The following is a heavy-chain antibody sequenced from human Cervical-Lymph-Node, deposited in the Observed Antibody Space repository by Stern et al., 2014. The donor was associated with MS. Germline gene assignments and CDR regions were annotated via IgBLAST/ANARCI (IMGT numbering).Heavy chain of an antibody. Sequence: QVQLQESGPGLVKPSQTLSLTCTVSGGSIRGGDYHWSWFRQSPGKGLEWIGFIYYTGTTFYNSPLKRRVSISVDTSKNQFSLKLTSVTAADSAVYYCARLIAFVPDASHWFDPWGQGILVTVSS. D-gene: IGHD2-21*01. CDR1: GGSIRGGDYH. V-gene: IGHV4-30-4*01. J-gene: IGHJ5*02. CDR2: IYYTGTT. CDR3: ARLIAFVPDASHWFDP.